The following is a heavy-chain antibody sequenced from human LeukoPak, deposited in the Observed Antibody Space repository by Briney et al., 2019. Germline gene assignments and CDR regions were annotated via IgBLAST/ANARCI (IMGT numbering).Heavy chain of an antibody. D-gene: IGHD3-22*01. V-gene: IGHV4-39*07. CDR3: ARVPYYYDSSGYSRGIWFDP. CDR2: IYYSGST. Sequence: WVRQPPGKGLEWIGSIYYSGSTYYNPSLKSRVTISVDTSKNQFSLKLSSVTAADTAVYYCARVPYYYDSSGYSRGIWFDPWGQGTLVTVSS. J-gene: IGHJ5*02.